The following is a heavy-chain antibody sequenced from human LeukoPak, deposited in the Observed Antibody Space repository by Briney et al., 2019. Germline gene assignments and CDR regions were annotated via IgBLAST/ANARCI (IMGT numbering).Heavy chain of an antibody. V-gene: IGHV1-69*05. CDR3: AQWLVPCYYMDV. Sequence: SVKVSCKASGGTFSSYAISWVRQAPGQGLEWMGGIIPIFGTANYAQKFQGRVTITTDESTSTAYMELSSLRSEDTAVYYCAQWLVPCYYMDVWGKGTTVTVSS. CDR2: IIPIFGTA. J-gene: IGHJ6*03. D-gene: IGHD6-19*01. CDR1: GGTFSSYA.